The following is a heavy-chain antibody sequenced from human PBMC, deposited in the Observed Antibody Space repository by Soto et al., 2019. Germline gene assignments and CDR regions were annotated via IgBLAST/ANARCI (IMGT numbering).Heavy chain of an antibody. CDR3: GTEPCGSGRGWFDP. Sequence: QVQLVQSGAEVKKPGSSVTVSCTASGGTFRKYAINWVRLAPGQGLEWMGGFIPIFGRADYAQKFQGRVMIPANESTSTGYMELNSWRAEDTAVYYCGTEPCGSGRGWFDPWGQGTLVTVSS. D-gene: IGHD6-19*01. V-gene: IGHV1-69*01. CDR1: GGTFRKYA. J-gene: IGHJ5*02. CDR2: FIPIFGRA.